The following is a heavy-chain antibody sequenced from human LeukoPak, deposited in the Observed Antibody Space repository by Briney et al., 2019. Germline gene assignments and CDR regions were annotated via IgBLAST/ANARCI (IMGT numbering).Heavy chain of an antibody. J-gene: IGHJ4*02. CDR1: GFTFSSYA. V-gene: IGHV3-30-3*01. Sequence: GGSLRLSCAASGFTFSSYAMHWVRQAPGKGLEWVAVISYDGSNKYYADSVKGRFTISRDNSKNTLYLQMNSLRAEDTAVYYCAKDHYRSTSCYGYWGQGTLVTVSS. D-gene: IGHD2-2*01. CDR2: ISYDGSNK. CDR3: AKDHYRSTSCYGY.